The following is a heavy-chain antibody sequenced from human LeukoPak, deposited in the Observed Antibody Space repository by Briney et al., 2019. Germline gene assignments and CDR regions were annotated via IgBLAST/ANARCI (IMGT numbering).Heavy chain of an antibody. Sequence: SSETLSLTCAVYGGSFSGYYWSWIRQPPGKGLEWIGEINHSGSTNYNPSLKSRVTISVDTSKNQFSLKLGSVTAADTAVYYCARGRYYYDSSGPYFDYWGQGTLVTVSS. CDR2: INHSGST. CDR3: ARGRYYYDSSGPYFDY. V-gene: IGHV4-34*01. J-gene: IGHJ4*02. CDR1: GGSFSGYY. D-gene: IGHD3-22*01.